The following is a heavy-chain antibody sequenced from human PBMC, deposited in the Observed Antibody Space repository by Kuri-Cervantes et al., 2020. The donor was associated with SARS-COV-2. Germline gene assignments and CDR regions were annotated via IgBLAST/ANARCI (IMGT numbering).Heavy chain of an antibody. CDR2: IKQDGSEK. V-gene: IGHV3-7*01. D-gene: IGHD6-19*01. CDR3: ARDPRSSGWSDFFDH. Sequence: GESLKISCAASGFTFSSYWMSWVHQAPGKGLEWVANIKQDGSEKYYVDSVRGRFTVSRDNAKNSLYLQMNSLRAEDTAVYYCARDPRSSGWSDFFDHWGQGTLVTVSS. CDR1: GFTFSSYW. J-gene: IGHJ4*02.